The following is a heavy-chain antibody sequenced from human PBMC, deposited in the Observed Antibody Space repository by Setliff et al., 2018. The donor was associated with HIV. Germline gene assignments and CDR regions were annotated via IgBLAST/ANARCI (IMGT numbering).Heavy chain of an antibody. CDR2: IYYSGGT. D-gene: IGHD3-9*01. CDR1: GGSINSYY. Sequence: PSETLSLTCSVSGGSINSYYWSWIRQPPGKGLEWVGYIYYSGGTTYNPSLKSRVTISIDNSNNHFSLKLRSVTAADTAVYYCARENIFFDSRIAYNWFDPWGQGTLVTVSS. V-gene: IGHV4-59*12. J-gene: IGHJ5*02. CDR3: ARENIFFDSRIAYNWFDP.